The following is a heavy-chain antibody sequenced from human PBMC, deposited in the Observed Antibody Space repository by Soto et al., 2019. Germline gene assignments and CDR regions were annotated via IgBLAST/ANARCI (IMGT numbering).Heavy chain of an antibody. Sequence: GSLRLSCAASGFTFSNQAMSWVRQAPGKGLEWVSAISGNGGSTYYAGSVKGRFSISRDNSKNTLYLQMNSLRAEDTAVYYCGPQILWFGELPNFDSWGQGTLVTVSS. CDR3: GPQILWFGELPNFDS. V-gene: IGHV3-23*01. J-gene: IGHJ4*02. CDR2: ISGNGGST. CDR1: GFTFSNQA. D-gene: IGHD3-10*01.